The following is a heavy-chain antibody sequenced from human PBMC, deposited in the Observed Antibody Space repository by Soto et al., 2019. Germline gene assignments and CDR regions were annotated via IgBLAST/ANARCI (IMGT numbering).Heavy chain of an antibody. CDR2: IYYSGST. D-gene: IGHD2-21*01. CDR1: GGSISSGGYY. Sequence: SETLSLTCTVSGGSISSGGYYWSWIRQHPGKGLEWIGYIYYSGSTYYNPSLKSRVTISVDTSKNQFSLKLSSVTAADTAVYYCARYSSAALFDPWGQGTLVTVSS. CDR3: ARYSSAALFDP. J-gene: IGHJ5*02. V-gene: IGHV4-31*03.